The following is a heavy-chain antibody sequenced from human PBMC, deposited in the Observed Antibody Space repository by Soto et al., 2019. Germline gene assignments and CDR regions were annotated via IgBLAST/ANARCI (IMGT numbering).Heavy chain of an antibody. D-gene: IGHD1-1*01. CDR3: AHRAGLQGNWDGGYFDY. J-gene: IGHJ4*02. V-gene: IGHV2-5*02. CDR1: GFSLTTRGVG. CDR2: IYWDDDK. Sequence: QITLKESGPTRGKPAQPLTLTCTFSGFSLTTRGVGVGWIRQPPGKALEWLAFIYWDDDKRYSPSLKTRLTINTDTSNTRVVLTVTEMDPVDTAADYCAHRAGLQGNWDGGYFDYWGLGTLVTVSS.